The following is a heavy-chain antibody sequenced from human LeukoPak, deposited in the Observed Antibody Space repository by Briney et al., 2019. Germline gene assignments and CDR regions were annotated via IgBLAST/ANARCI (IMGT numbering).Heavy chain of an antibody. CDR2: IYRSGST. D-gene: IGHD3-3*01. CDR1: VRSISSGGYS. CDR3: ARGSGFNDYDFWSGYYPYYYYGMDV. Sequence: SQTLALTCAVSVRSISSGGYSWSWIRQPPGKGLEGVGYIYRSGSTYYNPPLKSRVDISVDTSKYQFSLKLSSVTAADTAVYYCARGSGFNDYDFWSGYYPYYYYGMDVWGQGTTVTVSS. J-gene: IGHJ6*02. V-gene: IGHV4-30-2*05.